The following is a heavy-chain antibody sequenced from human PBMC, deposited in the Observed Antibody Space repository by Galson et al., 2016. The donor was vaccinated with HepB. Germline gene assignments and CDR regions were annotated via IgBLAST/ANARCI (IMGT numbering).Heavy chain of an antibody. CDR3: ARGRVGATPADY. CDR2: ISHSGDSI. J-gene: IGHJ4*02. D-gene: IGHD1-26*01. Sequence: SLRLSCAVSGFTFSSYAMNWARQAPGKGLEWVSDISHSGDSIYYAGTVKGRFTISRDASKNTLYLQMNSLRPEDTAVYYCARGRVGATPADYWGQGTLVTVSS. V-gene: IGHV3-23*01. CDR1: GFTFSSYA.